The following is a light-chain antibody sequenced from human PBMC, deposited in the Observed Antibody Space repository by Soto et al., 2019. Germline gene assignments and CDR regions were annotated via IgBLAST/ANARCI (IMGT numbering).Light chain of an antibody. J-gene: IGLJ3*02. CDR2: DVT. CDR1: SSDVGGYSY. Sequence: QSVLTQPASVSGSPGQSITISCTGTSSDVGGYSYVCWYQQHPGKAPKVMIYDVTNRPAGVSDRFSGSKSGNTASLTISGLQAEDEAYYYCTSYTSASTWVFGGGTKVTVL. CDR3: TSYTSASTWV. V-gene: IGLV2-14*03.